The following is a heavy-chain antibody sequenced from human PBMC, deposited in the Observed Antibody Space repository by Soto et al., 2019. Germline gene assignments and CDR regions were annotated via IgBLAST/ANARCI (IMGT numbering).Heavy chain of an antibody. CDR1: GFTFSSYG. Sequence: QVQLVESGGGVVQPGRSLRLSCAASGFTFSSYGMHWVRQAPGKGLEWVAVTSYDGSNKYYADPVKGRFTISRDNSRNTLYLQMNSLRAEETAVYYCAKDRYDYSSEYGPWYFDLWGRCTLVTVSS. V-gene: IGHV3-30*18. D-gene: IGHD3-22*01. J-gene: IGHJ2*01. CDR3: AKDRYDYSSEYGPWYFDL. CDR2: TSYDGSNK.